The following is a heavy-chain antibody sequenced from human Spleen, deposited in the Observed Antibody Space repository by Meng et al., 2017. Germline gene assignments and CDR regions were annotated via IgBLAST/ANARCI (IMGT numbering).Heavy chain of an antibody. J-gene: IGHJ5*02. CDR1: GGSISTSGYY. Sequence: QPQLQESGPGLGKPSEALSLTGSVSGGSISTSGYYWGWIRQPPGKGLEWIGSIGHSGFTYYTPSLKSRVTVSIDTSKSQFSLKLTSVTAADTAVYYCVRSSGWVRTGFDPWGQGTLVTVSS. D-gene: IGHD6-19*01. CDR2: IGHSGFT. V-gene: IGHV4-39*01. CDR3: VRSSGWVRTGFDP.